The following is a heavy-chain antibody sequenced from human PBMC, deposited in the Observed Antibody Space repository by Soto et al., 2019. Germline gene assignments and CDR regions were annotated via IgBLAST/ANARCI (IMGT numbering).Heavy chain of an antibody. Sequence: SETLSLTCIVSGVSVRSYTWSWVRQPANKGLEWIGRVFSSVSATYNPSLKSRVSISMDTPEDRISLKLDSVTAADAGVYFCARDGMTTGDTWGPGTLVTVSS. CDR3: ARDGMTTGDT. V-gene: IGHV4-4*07. D-gene: IGHD2-21*02. J-gene: IGHJ4*02. CDR2: VFSSVSA. CDR1: GVSVRSYT.